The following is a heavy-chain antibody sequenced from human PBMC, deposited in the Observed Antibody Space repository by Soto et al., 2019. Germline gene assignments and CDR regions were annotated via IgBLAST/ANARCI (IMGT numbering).Heavy chain of an antibody. V-gene: IGHV4-59*01. Sequence: SETLSLTCTVSGGSISSYYWSWIRQPPGKGLEWIGYIYYSGSTNYNPSLKSRVTISVDTSKNQFSLKLSSVTAADTAVYYCARRRQYKYYYYGMDVWGQGTTVTVSS. CDR1: GGSISSYY. CDR3: ARRRQYKYYYYGMDV. CDR2: IYYSGST. D-gene: IGHD1-20*01. J-gene: IGHJ6*02.